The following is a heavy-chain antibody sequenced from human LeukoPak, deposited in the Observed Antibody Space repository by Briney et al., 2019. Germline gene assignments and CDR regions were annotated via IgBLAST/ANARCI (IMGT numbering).Heavy chain of an antibody. D-gene: IGHD6-6*01. J-gene: IGHJ5*02. Sequence: SHTLSLTCTVSGGSISSGSYYRSWIRQPAGKGLEWIGRIYTSGSTNYNPSLKSRDTISIDTSKNQFSLKLSSVTAADTAAYYCARGVGSSSSNWFDPWGQGTLVTVSS. V-gene: IGHV4-61*02. CDR3: ARGVGSSSSNWFDP. CDR1: GGSISSGSYY. CDR2: IYTSGST.